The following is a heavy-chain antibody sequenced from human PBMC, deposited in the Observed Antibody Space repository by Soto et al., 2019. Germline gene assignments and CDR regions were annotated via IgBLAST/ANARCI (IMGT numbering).Heavy chain of an antibody. D-gene: IGHD4-17*01. V-gene: IGHV4-4*07. CDR2: SYTPRGR. J-gene: IGHJ5*02. CDR3: ASSPAYADYANLDT. CDR1: GDSVSKYY. Sequence: SETLSLTCTVSGDSVSKYYCNWRRQPPAKRLQWMSRSYTPRGRNYNPSPHNRLTTSLDTSTNKLSLKLNLTSVTAAYTAVYYCASSPAYADYANLDTWGQGTLVTVSS.